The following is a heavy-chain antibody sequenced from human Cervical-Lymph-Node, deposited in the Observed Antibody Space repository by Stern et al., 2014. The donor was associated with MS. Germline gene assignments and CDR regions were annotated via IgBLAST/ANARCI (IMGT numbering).Heavy chain of an antibody. CDR1: GGSISSGYFY. Sequence: QLQLQESGPGLVEPSQTLSLTCYVSGGSISSGYFYWTWIRQPPGKGLEWIGNIYNNGGTYYNPSLKSRTAISLDTSKNQISLKLSSVTAADTALYFCARERRGKFGVTIESSYLDSWGQGALVTVSS. V-gene: IGHV4-30-4*01. CDR2: IYNNGGT. D-gene: IGHD3-3*01. CDR3: ARERRGKFGVTIESSYLDS. J-gene: IGHJ4*02.